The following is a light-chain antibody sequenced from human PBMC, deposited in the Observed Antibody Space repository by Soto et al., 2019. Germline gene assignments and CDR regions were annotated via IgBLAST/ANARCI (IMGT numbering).Light chain of an antibody. CDR1: SSDVGGYTY. J-gene: IGLJ1*01. CDR2: EVT. V-gene: IGLV2-14*01. Sequence: QSALTQPASVSGSPGQSITISCTGTSSDVGGYTYVSWYQQHPGKAPKLMVFEVTTRPSGVSYQFSGSKSGNTASLTISGLHAEDEAHYYCSSYTNSNAQVFGTGTQLTVL. CDR3: SSYTNSNAQV.